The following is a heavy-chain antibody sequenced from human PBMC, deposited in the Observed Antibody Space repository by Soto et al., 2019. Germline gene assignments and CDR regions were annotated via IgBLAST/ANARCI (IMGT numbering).Heavy chain of an antibody. V-gene: IGHV1-18*01. CDR2: ISAYSGST. D-gene: IGHD6-13*01. CDR3: ARDFTKSSSWSYYFDY. CDR1: GYTFTTYG. J-gene: IGHJ4*02. Sequence: QVQLVQSGAEVKKPGASVKVSCKASGYTFTTYGISWVRQAPGQGLEWMGWISAYSGSTKFAQKLQGRVTMTTDTSTTTAYMELRSRTSDDTAVYYCARDFTKSSSWSYYFDYWGQGTLVTVSS.